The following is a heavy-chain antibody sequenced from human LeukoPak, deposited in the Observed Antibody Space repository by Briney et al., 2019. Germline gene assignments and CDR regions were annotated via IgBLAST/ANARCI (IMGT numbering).Heavy chain of an antibody. CDR1: GYAFTTYG. CDR3: ARTSESGWREFDC. J-gene: IGHJ4*02. CDR2: ISAYNGNT. Sequence: GASVNVSCKASGYAFTTYGVSWVRQAPGQGLEWMGWISAYNGNTNYPQTFKGRVTMTTDTSTTTAYLEVRSLRSDDTAVYYCARTSESGWREFDCWGKGTLVTVSS. D-gene: IGHD6-19*01. V-gene: IGHV1-18*01.